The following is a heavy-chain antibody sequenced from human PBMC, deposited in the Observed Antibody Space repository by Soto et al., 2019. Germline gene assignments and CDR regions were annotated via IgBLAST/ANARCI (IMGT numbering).Heavy chain of an antibody. Sequence: SETLSLTCTVSNFSVLTSIYYWAWIRQPPGKGLEWVGTVYYTGTTYYNPSLQSRVTISIDTSKNQFSLNLNSVTAADTAVYYCARNWNLALVPADYFDSWGQETLVTVYS. CDR1: NFSVLTSIYY. V-gene: IGHV4-39*01. CDR3: ARNWNLALVPADYFDS. CDR2: VYYTGTT. D-gene: IGHD2-8*02. J-gene: IGHJ4*02.